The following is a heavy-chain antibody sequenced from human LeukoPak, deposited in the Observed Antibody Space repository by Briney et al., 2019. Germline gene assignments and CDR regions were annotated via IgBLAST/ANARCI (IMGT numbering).Heavy chain of an antibody. CDR1: GFTVSSSY. Sequence: GGSLRLSCAASGFTVSSSYMTWVRQAPGKGLEWVSVIRSGGSTVYADSVKGRFTISRDNSKNSLYLQLNSLRAEDTAVYYCAREGSGRTAYNDGLDVWGQGTMVTVSS. CDR2: IRSGGST. D-gene: IGHD3-10*01. CDR3: AREGSGRTAYNDGLDV. J-gene: IGHJ3*01. V-gene: IGHV3-53*01.